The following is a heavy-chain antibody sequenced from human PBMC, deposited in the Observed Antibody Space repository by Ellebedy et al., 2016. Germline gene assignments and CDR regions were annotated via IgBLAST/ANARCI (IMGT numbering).Heavy chain of an antibody. D-gene: IGHD3-10*01. V-gene: IGHV7-4-1*02. CDR3: AREIDELVRGPSHSV. J-gene: IGHJ4*02. CDR1: GYTFTNYA. CDR2: INTNTGNP. Sequence: ASVKVSCKASGYTFTNYAMNWVRQAPGHGLEWMGWINTNTGNPTYAQGFTGRFVFSLDTSVSTAYLQISSLKAEDTAVYYCAREIDELVRGPSHSVWGQGTLVTVSS.